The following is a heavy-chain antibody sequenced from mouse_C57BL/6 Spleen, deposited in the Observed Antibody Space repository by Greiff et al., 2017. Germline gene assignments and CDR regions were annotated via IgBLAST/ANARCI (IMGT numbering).Heavy chain of an antibody. CDR1: GFTFSSYA. J-gene: IGHJ2*01. V-gene: IGHV5-4*01. CDR3: AREHPNWDLDY. Sequence: EVLLVESGGGLVKPGASVKISCAASGFTFSSYAMSWVRQTPEKGLEWVVYISDGGSYTYYQDNVKGRFTISRDNAKNNLYLQMSNLKSEDTAIYYCAREHPNWDLDYWGQGTTLTVAS. D-gene: IGHD4-1*01. CDR2: ISDGGSYT.